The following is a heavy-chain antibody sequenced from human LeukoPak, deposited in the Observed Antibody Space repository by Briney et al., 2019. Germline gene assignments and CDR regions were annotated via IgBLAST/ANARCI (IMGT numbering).Heavy chain of an antibody. Sequence: SETLSLTCTVSGYSISSGYYWGWIRQPPGKGLEWIGSIYHSGSTYYNPSLKSRVTISVDTSKNQFSLKLSSVTAADTAVYYCAKGGPYASGAFDIWGQGTMVTVSS. CDR1: GYSISSGYY. J-gene: IGHJ3*02. CDR3: AKGGPYASGAFDI. D-gene: IGHD3-16*01. CDR2: IYHSGST. V-gene: IGHV4-38-2*02.